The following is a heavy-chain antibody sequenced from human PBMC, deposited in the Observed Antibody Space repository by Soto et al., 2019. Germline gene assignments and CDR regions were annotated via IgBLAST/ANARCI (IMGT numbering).Heavy chain of an antibody. CDR3: ARGFRIFGVVYYQYYFDY. J-gene: IGHJ4*02. Sequence: SETLSLTCAVYGGSFSGYYWSWIRQPPGKGLEWIGEINHSGSTNYNPSLKSRVTISVDTSKNQFSLKLSSVTAADTAVYYCARGFRIFGVVYYQYYFDYWGQGTLVTVSS. D-gene: IGHD3-3*01. V-gene: IGHV4-34*01. CDR2: INHSGST. CDR1: GGSFSGYY.